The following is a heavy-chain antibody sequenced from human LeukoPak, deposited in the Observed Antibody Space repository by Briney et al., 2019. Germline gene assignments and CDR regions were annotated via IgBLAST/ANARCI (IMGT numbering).Heavy chain of an antibody. Sequence: PSETLSLTCAVSGGSISTYYWTWIRQPPGKGLEWIGYVYYSGSTNYNPSLKSRVTISVDTSKNQFSLKLSSVTAADTAVYYCARTEVGATSDYWGQGTLVTVSS. V-gene: IGHV4-59*12. CDR3: ARTEVGATSDY. D-gene: IGHD1-26*01. CDR1: GGSISTYY. CDR2: VYYSGST. J-gene: IGHJ4*02.